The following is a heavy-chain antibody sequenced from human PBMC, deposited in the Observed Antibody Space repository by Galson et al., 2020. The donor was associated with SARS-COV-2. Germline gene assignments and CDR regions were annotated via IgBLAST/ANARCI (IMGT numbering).Heavy chain of an antibody. CDR1: GFTLPDYA. V-gene: IGHV3-49*03. CDR3: SRARPSPAAFDY. CDR2: ISIKALGGTT. Sequence: GSLRPPCTTPGFTLPDYAMSWFRQAPGEGLEWVAFISIKALGGTTACAASVKDRFTIPRDDSRRIAYLQMNSLKTEDTAPHYCSRARPSPAAFDYWGQGILVTVFS. D-gene: IGHD2-2*01. J-gene: IGHJ4*02.